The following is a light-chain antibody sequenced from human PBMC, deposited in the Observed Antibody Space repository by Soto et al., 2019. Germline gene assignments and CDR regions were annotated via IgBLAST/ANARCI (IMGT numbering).Light chain of an antibody. CDR1: ESVSSNY. V-gene: IGKV3-20*01. Sequence: EIVLTQSPGTLSLYPGEGAILSCRASESVSSNYLAWYQQKPGQPPSLLIYGASSRATGIPDRFSGSGSGTDFTLIISRLEPEDCAVFYCQQYGTSPFTFGPGTKVDIK. CDR2: GAS. CDR3: QQYGTSPFT. J-gene: IGKJ3*01.